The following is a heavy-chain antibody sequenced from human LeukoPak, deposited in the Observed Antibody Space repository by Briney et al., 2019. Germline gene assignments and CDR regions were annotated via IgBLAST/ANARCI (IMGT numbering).Heavy chain of an antibody. CDR2: INPNSGGT. CDR1: GYTFTGYY. J-gene: IGHJ4*01. CDR3: ARWPQLTKGGFDY. V-gene: IGHV1-2*02. D-gene: IGHD3-16*01. Sequence: ASVKVSCKASGYTFTGYYMHWVRQAPGQGLEWMGWINPNSGGTNYALKFQGRVTMTRDTSISTAYMELSRLRSDDAAVYYCARWPQLTKGGFDYXXXGTLVTVSS.